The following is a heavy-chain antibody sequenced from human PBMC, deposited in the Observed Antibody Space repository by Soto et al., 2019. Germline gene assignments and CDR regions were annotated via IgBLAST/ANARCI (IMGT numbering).Heavy chain of an antibody. Sequence: SETLSLTCTVSGGSISNYYWSWIRHPPGKKLEWIGYIYYSGSTNYNPSLKSRVTISVDTSKNQFSLKLYSVTTADTAMYYCARLPWADYGGIFDPWGQGTLVTSPQ. J-gene: IGHJ5*02. CDR2: IYYSGST. CDR1: GGSISNYY. CDR3: ARLPWADYGGIFDP. D-gene: IGHD4-17*01. V-gene: IGHV4-59*01.